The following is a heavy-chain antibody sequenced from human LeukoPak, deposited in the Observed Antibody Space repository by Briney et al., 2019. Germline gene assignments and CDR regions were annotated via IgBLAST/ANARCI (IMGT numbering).Heavy chain of an antibody. V-gene: IGHV3-64*01. D-gene: IGHD3-10*01. CDR2: ISSNGGIT. CDR3: ARVNSYGSGSSEY. CDR1: GFTFSVYA. J-gene: IGHJ4*02. Sequence: GGSLRLPCAASGFTFSVYAMHWVRQAPGKGLEYVSAISSNGGITYYANSVKDRFTISRDNSKNTLYLQMGSLRAEDMAVYYCARVNSYGSGSSEYWGQGTLVTVSS.